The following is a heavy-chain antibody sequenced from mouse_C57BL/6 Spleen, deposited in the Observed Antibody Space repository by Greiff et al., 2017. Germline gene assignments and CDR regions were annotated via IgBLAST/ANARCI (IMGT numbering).Heavy chain of an antibody. CDR3: ASGVPSYAMDY. CDR1: GYTFTDYN. J-gene: IGHJ4*01. CDR2: IYPNNGGT. V-gene: IGHV1-22*01. Sequence: EVQLQQSGPALVKPGASVKMSCKASGYTFTDYNMHWVKQSPGKSLEWIGYIYPNNGGTSYNQKFKGKATLTVNKSSSTAYMELRSLTSEDAAVYDSASGVPSYAMDYWGQGTSLTVSS. D-gene: IGHD5-1*01.